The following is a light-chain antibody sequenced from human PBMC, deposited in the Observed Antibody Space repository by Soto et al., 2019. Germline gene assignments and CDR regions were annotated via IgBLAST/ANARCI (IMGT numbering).Light chain of an antibody. Sequence: QSVLTQSPSASASLGASVKLTCTLSSGHSSYAIAWHQQQPEKGPRYLMKLNSDGSHSKGDGIPDSFSGSSSGAERYLTITSLQYEDEADYYCQTWGTGTWVFGGGTKVTVL. CDR2: LNSDGSH. CDR3: QTWGTGTWV. J-gene: IGLJ3*02. V-gene: IGLV4-69*01. CDR1: SGHSSYA.